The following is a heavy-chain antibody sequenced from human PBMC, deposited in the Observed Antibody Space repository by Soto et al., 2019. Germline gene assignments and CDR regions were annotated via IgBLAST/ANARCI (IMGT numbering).Heavy chain of an antibody. Sequence: PGGSLRLSCAASGFTFSSYEMNWVRQALGKGLEWVSFISGSGGSPNYAESVKGRFTISRDNSQNTLYLQMNSLRPEDTAVYYCAKDSRGGTVSGWSHDSWGPGTLVTVSS. V-gene: IGHV3-23*01. CDR1: GFTFSSYE. D-gene: IGHD6-19*01. CDR3: AKDSRGGTVSGWSHDS. CDR2: ISGSGGSP. J-gene: IGHJ4*02.